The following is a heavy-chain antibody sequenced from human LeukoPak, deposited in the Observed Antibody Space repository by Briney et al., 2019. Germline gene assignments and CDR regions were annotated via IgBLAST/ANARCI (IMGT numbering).Heavy chain of an antibody. V-gene: IGHV3-15*01. J-gene: IGHJ4*02. D-gene: IGHD3-22*01. CDR2: IKSKTDGGTT. Sequence: PGGSLRLSCAASGFTFSNAWMSWVRQAPGKGLEWVGRIKSKTDGGTTDYAAPVKGRFTISRDDSKNPLYLQMNSLKTEDTAVYYCTTEVRFYDSTGYYSDWGQGTLVTVSS. CDR3: TTEVRFYDSTGYYSD. CDR1: GFTFSNAW.